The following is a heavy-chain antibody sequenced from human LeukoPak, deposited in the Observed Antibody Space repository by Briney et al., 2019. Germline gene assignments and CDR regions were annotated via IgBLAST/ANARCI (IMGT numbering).Heavy chain of an antibody. D-gene: IGHD3-3*01. Sequence: SETLSLTCTVSGGSISSYYWSWIRQPPGKGLEWIGYIYYSGSTNYNPSLKSRVTISVDTSKNQFSLKLSSVTAADTAVYYCARVHANYDFWGYASDIWGQGTMVTVSS. J-gene: IGHJ3*02. CDR3: ARVHANYDFWGYASDI. CDR1: GGSISSYY. V-gene: IGHV4-59*01. CDR2: IYYSGST.